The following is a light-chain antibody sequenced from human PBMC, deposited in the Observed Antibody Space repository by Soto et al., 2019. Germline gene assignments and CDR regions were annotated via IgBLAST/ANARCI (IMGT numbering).Light chain of an antibody. Sequence: QSVLTQPASVSGPPGQSITISCTGTSSDVGSYNLVSWYQQHPGKAPKLMIYEGSKRPSGVSNRFSGSKSDNTASLTISGLQAEDEADYYCSSYTSSSTLYVFGTGTKV. CDR2: EGS. CDR3: SSYTSSSTLYV. V-gene: IGLV2-14*02. CDR1: SSDVGSYNL. J-gene: IGLJ1*01.